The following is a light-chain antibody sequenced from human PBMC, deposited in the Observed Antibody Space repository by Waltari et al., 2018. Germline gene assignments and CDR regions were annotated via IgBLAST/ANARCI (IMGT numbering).Light chain of an antibody. CDR2: KAS. V-gene: IGKV1-5*03. CDR3: HQYNTLPLT. J-gene: IGKJ4*01. CDR1: ESVKNN. Sequence: DVQLTHSPSTLSASVGDRVTTTCRASESVKNNLAWYQHQPGKAPKVLVHKASRLERGVPSRFSGSGYGTEFTLTISSLEPDDFATYYCHQYNTLPLTFGGGTKVEIK.